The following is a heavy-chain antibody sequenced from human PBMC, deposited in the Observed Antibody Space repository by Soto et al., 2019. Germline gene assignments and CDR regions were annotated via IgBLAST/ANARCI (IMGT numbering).Heavy chain of an antibody. D-gene: IGHD6-13*01. V-gene: IGHV3-23*01. J-gene: IGHJ4*02. CDR3: AKFQSSSWSNFDY. CDR2: ISGSGGST. CDR1: GFTFSSYA. Sequence: EVQLLESGGGFVQPGGSLRLSCAASGFTFSSYAVSWVRQAPGKGLEWVSAISGSGGSTYYADSVKGRFTISRDNSKNTLYLQMNSLRAEDTAVYYCAKFQSSSWSNFDYWGQGTLVTVSS.